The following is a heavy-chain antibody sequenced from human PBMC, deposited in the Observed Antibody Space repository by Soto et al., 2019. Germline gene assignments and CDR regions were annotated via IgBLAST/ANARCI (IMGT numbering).Heavy chain of an antibody. J-gene: IGHJ5*02. V-gene: IGHV1-69*06. CDR3: ARDGGPGQQLRPYWFDP. D-gene: IGHD6-13*01. CDR2: IIPIFGTA. CDR1: GGTFSSYA. Sequence: GASVKVSCKASGGTFSSYAISWVRQAPGQGLEWMGGIIPIFGTANYAQKFQGRVTITADKSTSTAYMELSSLRSEDTAVYYCARDGGPGQQLRPYWFDPWGQGTLVTVSS.